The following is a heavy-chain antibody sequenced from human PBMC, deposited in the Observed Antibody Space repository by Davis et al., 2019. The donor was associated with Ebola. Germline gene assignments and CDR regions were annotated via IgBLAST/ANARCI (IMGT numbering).Heavy chain of an antibody. CDR1: GFTFTTFA. J-gene: IGHJ4*02. V-gene: IGHV3-23*01. CDR2: ITGSGGGT. D-gene: IGHD1-14*01. Sequence: GESLKISCAASGFTFTTFAMNWVRQAPGKGLEWVSSITGSGGGTHYGDSVKGRFTVSRDNSKKTVFLQMNSLRAEDTAVYYCARGSLTVTGTLDFWGQGTPATVSS. CDR3: ARGSLTVTGTLDF.